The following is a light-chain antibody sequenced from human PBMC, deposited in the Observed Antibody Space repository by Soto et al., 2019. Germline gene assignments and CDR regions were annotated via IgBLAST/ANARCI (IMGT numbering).Light chain of an antibody. Sequence: DIVMTQSPDSLAVSLGERATINCKSSQSVLYSSHNKNYLAWYQQKPGQPPKLLIYWASTRESGVPDRFSGSGSGTDFTLTISSLQAEDVAVYYCQQYYSPHQYTLGQGTKLEIK. V-gene: IGKV4-1*01. CDR2: WAS. CDR3: QQYYSPHQYT. CDR1: QSVLYSSHNKNY. J-gene: IGKJ2*01.